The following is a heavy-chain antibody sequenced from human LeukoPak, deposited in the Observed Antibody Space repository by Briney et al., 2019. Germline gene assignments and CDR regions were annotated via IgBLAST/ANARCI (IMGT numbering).Heavy chain of an antibody. D-gene: IGHD6-6*01. J-gene: IGHJ6*03. CDR2: IIPIFGTA. V-gene: IGHV1-69*06. CDR1: GGTFSSYA. Sequence: SVKVSCKASGGTFSSYAISWVRQAPGQGLEWKGGIIPIFGTANYAHKFQGRVTITADKSTSTAYMELSSLRSEDTAVYYCARDYSSSYYYYMDVWGKGTTVTVSS. CDR3: ARDYSSSYYYYMDV.